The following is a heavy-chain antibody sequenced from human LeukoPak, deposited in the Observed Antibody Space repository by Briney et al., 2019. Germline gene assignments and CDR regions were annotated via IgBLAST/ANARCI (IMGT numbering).Heavy chain of an antibody. CDR3: ARDIGGLRLGELP. J-gene: IGHJ5*02. D-gene: IGHD3-16*01. V-gene: IGHV1-2*02. Sequence: ASVKVSCKASGYTFTDHYIHWVRQAPGQGLEWMGWMNPNSGSTNYAQKFQGRVTMTRDTSISTAYMELSRLRSDDTAVYYCARDIGGLRLGELPWGQGTLVTVSS. CDR2: MNPNSGST. CDR1: GYTFTDHY.